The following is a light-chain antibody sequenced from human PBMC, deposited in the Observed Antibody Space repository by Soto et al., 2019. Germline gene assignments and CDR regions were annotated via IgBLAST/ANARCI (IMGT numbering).Light chain of an antibody. J-gene: IGKJ5*01. CDR1: QSVTSNY. Sequence: EIVMTQSPGTLSVSPGERATLSCRASQSVTSNYLAWYQQKPGQAPRLLIYDASSRATGIPDRFSGSGSGTDFTLTINRLEPEDFAVFHCQQYDSSPITFGQGTRLEIK. CDR2: DAS. V-gene: IGKV3-20*01. CDR3: QQYDSSPIT.